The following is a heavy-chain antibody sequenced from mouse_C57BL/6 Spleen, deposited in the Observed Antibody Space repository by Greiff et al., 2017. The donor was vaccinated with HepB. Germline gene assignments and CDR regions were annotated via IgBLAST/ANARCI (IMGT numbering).Heavy chain of an antibody. Sequence: VQGVESGAELVKPGASVKISCKASGYAFSSYWMNWVKQRPGKGLEWIGQIYPGDGDTNYNGKFKGKATLTADKSSSTAYMQLSRLTSEDSAVYFCARCEGDYAMDYWGQGTSVTVSS. CDR2: IYPGDGDT. J-gene: IGHJ4*01. CDR3: ARCEGDYAMDY. CDR1: GYAFSSYW. V-gene: IGHV1-80*01.